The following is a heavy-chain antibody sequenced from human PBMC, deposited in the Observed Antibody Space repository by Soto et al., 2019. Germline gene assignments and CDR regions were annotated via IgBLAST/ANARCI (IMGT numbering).Heavy chain of an antibody. Sequence: PGESLKISCKASGYIFTTYWIGWVRQVPGKGLEWMGIIYPGDSDTTYGPSFQGQVTVSVDKSINTVHLQWSSLKASDAAMYYCARLTPPYCSTASCSHFDNWGQGTLVTVSS. D-gene: IGHD2-2*01. CDR3: ARLTPPYCSTASCSHFDN. CDR1: GYIFTTYW. J-gene: IGHJ4*02. V-gene: IGHV5-51*01. CDR2: IYPGDSDT.